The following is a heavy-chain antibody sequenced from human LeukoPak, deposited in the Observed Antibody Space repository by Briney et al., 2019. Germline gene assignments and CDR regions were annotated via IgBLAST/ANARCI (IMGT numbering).Heavy chain of an antibody. Sequence: SSETLSLTCTVSGGSISSSTYYWGWIRQPPGKGLEWIGSIYHSGSTNYNPSLKSRVTISVDKSKNQFSLKLSSVTAADTAVYYCARGLRRYHYYMDVWGKGTTVTVSS. CDR3: ARGLRRYHYYMDV. J-gene: IGHJ6*03. CDR1: GGSISSSTYY. CDR2: IYHSGST. V-gene: IGHV4-39*07.